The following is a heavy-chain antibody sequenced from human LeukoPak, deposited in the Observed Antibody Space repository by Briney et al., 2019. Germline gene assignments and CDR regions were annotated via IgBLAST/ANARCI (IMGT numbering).Heavy chain of an antibody. CDR2: ISSSGSPI. Sequence: PGGSLRLSCAASGFTFSDYYMSWIRQVPGKGLEWVSYISSSGSPIYYADSVKGQFTISRDNAKNSLYLQMNRLRAEDTAVYYCARAKFRADSSGYYAGFDYWGQGTLVTVSS. V-gene: IGHV3-11*04. J-gene: IGHJ4*02. CDR3: ARAKFRADSSGYYAGFDY. CDR1: GFTFSDYY. D-gene: IGHD3-22*01.